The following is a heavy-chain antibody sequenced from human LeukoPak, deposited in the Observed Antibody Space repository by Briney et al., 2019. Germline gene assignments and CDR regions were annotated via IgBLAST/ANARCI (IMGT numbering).Heavy chain of an antibody. CDR1: GYTFTGYY. D-gene: IGHD3-3*01. J-gene: IGHJ4*02. CDR2: INPNSGGT. V-gene: IGHV1-2*06. Sequence: ASVKVSCKASGYTFTGYYMHWVRQAPGQGLEWMGRINPNSGGTNYAQKFQGRVTMTRDTSISTAYMELSRLRSDDTAVYYCARDSITIFGVVIDCFDYWGQGTLVTASS. CDR3: ARDSITIFGVVIDCFDY.